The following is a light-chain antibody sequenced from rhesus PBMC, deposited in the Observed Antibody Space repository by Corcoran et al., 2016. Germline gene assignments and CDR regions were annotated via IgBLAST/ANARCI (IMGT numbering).Light chain of an antibody. V-gene: IGLV3-25*01. CDR2: ADE. Sequence: SYEMNQPTSLSAASGQTARITCGVDNIGSKYVHWYQQKPAQAPVQVIYADEKRPSGIPERFSGTNSGNKATLTISGVEAGDEASYYCQVWASSSETRIFGAGTRLTVL. CDR3: QVWASSSETRI. J-gene: IGLJ1*01. CDR1: NIGSKY.